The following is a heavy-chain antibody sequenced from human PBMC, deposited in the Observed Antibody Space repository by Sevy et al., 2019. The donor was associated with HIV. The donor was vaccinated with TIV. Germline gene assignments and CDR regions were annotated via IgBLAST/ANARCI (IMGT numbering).Heavy chain of an antibody. CDR1: GFTFGSYW. CDR2: IKEDESGK. Sequence: GGSLRLSCAVSGFTFGSYWMTWVRQAPGKGLEWVANIKEDESGKYYEDFVKGRFTISRDSARNSLYLQMNNLTTEDTAVYYCARDVFHGYFDYWGQGTLVTVSS. J-gene: IGHJ4*02. D-gene: IGHD2-8*01. CDR3: ARDVFHGYFDY. V-gene: IGHV3-7*01.